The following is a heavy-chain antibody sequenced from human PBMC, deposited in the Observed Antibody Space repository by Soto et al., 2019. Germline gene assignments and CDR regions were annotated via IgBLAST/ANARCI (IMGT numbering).Heavy chain of an antibody. CDR1: GISVSTSDYY. V-gene: IGHV4-39*01. CDR2: IYYSGST. J-gene: IGHJ4*02. CDR3: AVFVVPASRNSDFDY. Sequence: PSETLSLTCTVSGISVSTSDYYWGWVRQPPGKGLDWIGNIYYSGSTFYNPSLRSRVTLSVDTSKNQFSLRLNSVTAADTAFYFCAVFVVPASRNSDFDYWGQGTLVTVSS. D-gene: IGHD2-15*01.